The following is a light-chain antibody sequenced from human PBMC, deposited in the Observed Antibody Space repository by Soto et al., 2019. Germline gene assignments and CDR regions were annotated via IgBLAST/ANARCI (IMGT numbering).Light chain of an antibody. CDR1: QSISSN. Sequence: IVMTQSPATLSVSPGERVTLSCRASQSISSNLAWYQYIVGQAPRLLIYSASTRSTGIPATFSGSGSGTEFTLTISSLQSEDYAVYYCQQYNNWPPWTCGQGTKVELK. J-gene: IGKJ1*01. CDR3: QQYNNWPPWT. V-gene: IGKV3-15*01. CDR2: SAS.